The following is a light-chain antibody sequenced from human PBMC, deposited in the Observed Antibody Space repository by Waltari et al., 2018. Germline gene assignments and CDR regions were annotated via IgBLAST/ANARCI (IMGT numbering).Light chain of an antibody. CDR3: CSYAGSSTYV. Sequence: QSALTQPASVSGSPGQSITISCTGTSSDVGSYNLVSWYQQHPGKAPKLMIYEGSKRPSGVLNRCSGSKSGNTASLTISGLQAEDEADYYCCSYAGSSTYVFGTGTKVTVL. V-gene: IGLV2-23*01. J-gene: IGLJ1*01. CDR1: SSDVGSYNL. CDR2: EGS.